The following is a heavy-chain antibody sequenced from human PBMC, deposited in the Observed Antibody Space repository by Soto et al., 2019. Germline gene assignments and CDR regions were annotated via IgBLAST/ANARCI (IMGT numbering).Heavy chain of an antibody. CDR2: IYHSGST. CDR3: ARGPTMVRGVIITDDYYYYMDV. Sequence: SETLSLTCAVSSGSISSSNWWSWVRQPPGKGLEWIGEIYHSGSTNYNPSLKSRVTISVDKSKNQFSLKLSSVTAADTAVYYCARGPTMVRGVIITDDYYYYMDVWGKGTTVTVSS. J-gene: IGHJ6*03. D-gene: IGHD3-10*01. CDR1: SGSISSSNW. V-gene: IGHV4-4*02.